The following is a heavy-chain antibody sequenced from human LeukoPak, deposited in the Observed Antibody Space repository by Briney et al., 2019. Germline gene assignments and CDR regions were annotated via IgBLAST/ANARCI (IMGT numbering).Heavy chain of an antibody. Sequence: GGSLRLSCVASGFKFTDYAIHWVRQVPGGGLEWVAVVWFDGSYELYADSVKGRFTISRDDSRSTVNLQMESLRAEDTALYYCARDLGGRGIPVYYFDYWGQGTQVTVSS. CDR3: ARDLGGRGIPVYYFDY. CDR1: GFKFTDYA. J-gene: IGHJ4*02. D-gene: IGHD4-23*01. V-gene: IGHV3-33*08. CDR2: VWFDGSYE.